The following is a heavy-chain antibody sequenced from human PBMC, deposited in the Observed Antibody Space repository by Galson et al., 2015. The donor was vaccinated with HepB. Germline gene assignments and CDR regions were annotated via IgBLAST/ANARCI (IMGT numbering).Heavy chain of an antibody. Sequence: SLRLSCAASGFTFSSYAMHWVRQAPGKGLEWVAVISYDGSNKYYADSVKGRFTISRDNSKNTLYLQMNSLRAEDTAVYYCARDSFSSSWPQSPNFDYWGQGTLVTVSS. CDR2: ISYDGSNK. J-gene: IGHJ4*02. D-gene: IGHD6-13*01. CDR1: GFTFSSYA. V-gene: IGHV3-30*04. CDR3: ARDSFSSSWPQSPNFDY.